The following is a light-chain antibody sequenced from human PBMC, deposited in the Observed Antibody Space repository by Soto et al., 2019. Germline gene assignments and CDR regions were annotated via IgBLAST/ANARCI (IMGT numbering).Light chain of an antibody. Sequence: IQLTQSPSSLSASVGDRVTITCRASQGISSYLAWYQQKPGSAPKLLIYDASNLETGVPSRFSGSGSGTDFIFSISSLQPEDIATYYCQHYDNLPPLTFGGGTKVDIK. CDR1: QGISSY. V-gene: IGKV1-33*01. J-gene: IGKJ4*01. CDR2: DAS. CDR3: QHYDNLPPLT.